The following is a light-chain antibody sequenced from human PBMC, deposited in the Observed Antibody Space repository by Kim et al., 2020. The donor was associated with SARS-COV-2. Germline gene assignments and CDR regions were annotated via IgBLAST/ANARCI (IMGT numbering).Light chain of an antibody. J-gene: IGKJ1*01. Sequence: DIQMTQSPSTLSASVGDRITITCRASQSVDTYLAWYQQKTGKAPKLLISKTSTLQSGVPSRFSGSGSGTEFTLTISSLQPDDFAIYYCQQYNSYLWTFGQGTKVDIK. CDR1: QSVDTY. CDR3: QQYNSYLWT. CDR2: KTS. V-gene: IGKV1-5*03.